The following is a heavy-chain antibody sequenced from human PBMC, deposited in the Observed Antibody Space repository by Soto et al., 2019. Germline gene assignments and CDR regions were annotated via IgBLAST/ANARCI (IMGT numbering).Heavy chain of an antibody. J-gene: IGHJ4*02. CDR3: ARVGGNWNDDYFDY. D-gene: IGHD1-1*01. CDR1: GYTFSDHD. Sequence: QVQLVQSGAEVKKPGASVKVSCKASGYTFSDHDINWVRQATGQGPEWLGWMNPNSGDTGYAQNFQGRVTMTRDNSIRTAYMELSSLRSEAPAVYYCARVGGNWNDDYFDYWGQGTLVTVSS. CDR2: MNPNSGDT. V-gene: IGHV1-8*01.